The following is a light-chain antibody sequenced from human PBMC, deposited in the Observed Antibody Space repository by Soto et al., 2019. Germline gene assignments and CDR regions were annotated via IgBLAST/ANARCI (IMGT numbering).Light chain of an antibody. V-gene: IGKV3-15*01. Sequence: DIVMTQSPATLSVAPGERVTFSCRASQGVSRKLAWYQHKPGQAPRLLIYGASTRATGIPARFSGSGSGTELTITISSLQSEDFEVYYCQQYNNWPRTFGQGTKVDIK. CDR2: GAS. CDR1: QGVSRK. CDR3: QQYNNWPRT. J-gene: IGKJ1*01.